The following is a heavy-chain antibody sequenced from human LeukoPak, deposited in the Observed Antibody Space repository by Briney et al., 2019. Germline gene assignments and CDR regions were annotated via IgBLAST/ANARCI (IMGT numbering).Heavy chain of an antibody. CDR2: IIPIFGTA. V-gene: IGHV1-69*06. CDR3: ARGRPSRYCSGGSCYHLFDY. J-gene: IGHJ4*02. CDR1: GYTFTGYY. Sequence: ASVKVSCKASGYTFTGYYMHWVRQAPGQGLEWMGGIIPIFGTANYAQKFQGRVTITADKSTSTAYMELSSLRSEDTAVYYCARGRPSRYCSGGSCYHLFDYWGQGTLVTVSS. D-gene: IGHD2-15*01.